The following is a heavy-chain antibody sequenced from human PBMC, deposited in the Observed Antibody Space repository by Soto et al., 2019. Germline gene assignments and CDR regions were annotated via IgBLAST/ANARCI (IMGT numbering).Heavy chain of an antibody. D-gene: IGHD4-17*01. Sequence: EVQRLESGGGLVQPGGSLRLSCAASGFTFSSYAMSWVRQAPGKGLEWVSATSGSGGSTYYADSVKDRFTISRDNYKNSLYQQMNSLRAEDKALYYCANLGDREEPPQKLTVTFDKQNYYFDYWGQGTLLTVS. V-gene: IGHV3-23*01. CDR1: GFTFSSYA. J-gene: IGHJ4*02. CDR2: TSGSGGST. CDR3: ANLGDREEPPQKLTVTFDKQNYYFDY.